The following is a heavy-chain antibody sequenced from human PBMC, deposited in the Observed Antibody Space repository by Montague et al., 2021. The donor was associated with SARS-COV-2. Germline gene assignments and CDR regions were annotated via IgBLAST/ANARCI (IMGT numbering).Heavy chain of an antibody. CDR2: IYYSGST. CDR1: GGSISSSSYY. J-gene: IGHJ4*02. D-gene: IGHD3-22*01. CDR3: AREGGWLSRGSYYFDY. Sequence: SETLSLTCTVSGGSISSSSYYWGWIRQPPGKGLEWIGSIYYSGSTHYNPSLKSRVTISVDTSKNQFSLKLSSVTAADTAVYYCAREGGWLSRGSYYFDYWGQGTPVTVSS. V-gene: IGHV4-39*07.